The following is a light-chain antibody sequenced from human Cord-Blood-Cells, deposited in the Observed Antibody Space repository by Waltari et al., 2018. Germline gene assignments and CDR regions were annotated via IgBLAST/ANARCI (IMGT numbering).Light chain of an antibody. J-gene: IGLJ3*02. V-gene: IGLV3-19*01. Sequence: QKPVQAPVLVIYGKNNRPSGIPDRFSGSSSGNTASLTITGAQAEDEADYYCNSRDSSGNHWVFGGGTKLTVL. CDR3: NSRDSSGNHWV. CDR2: GKN.